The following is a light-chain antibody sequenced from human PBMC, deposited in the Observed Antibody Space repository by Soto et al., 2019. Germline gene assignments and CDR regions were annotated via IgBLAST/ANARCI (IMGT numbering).Light chain of an antibody. CDR2: AAS. V-gene: IGKV1-39*01. Sequence: DIQMSQSPSSLSASVGDRVTITCRASQSISSYLNWYQQKPGKAPKLLIYAASSLQSGVPSRFSGSGSGTDFTLTISRLQPEDFATYYCQQSYSTQGLGLGGGTKVDIK. CDR1: QSISSY. J-gene: IGKJ4*01. CDR3: QQSYSTQGLG.